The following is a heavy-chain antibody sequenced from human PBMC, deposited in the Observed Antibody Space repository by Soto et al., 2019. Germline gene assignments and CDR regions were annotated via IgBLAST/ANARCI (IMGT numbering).Heavy chain of an antibody. Sequence: QVQLQESGPGLVKPSQTLSLTCTVSGGSISSGGYYWSWIRQHPGKGLEWIGYIYYSGSTYYNPSLKSRVTISVDTSKNQISLKLSSVTAADTAVYYCARAYTQDIVVVPAAISRWFDPWGQGTLVTVSS. CDR2: IYYSGST. V-gene: IGHV4-31*03. CDR3: ARAYTQDIVVVPAAISRWFDP. CDR1: GGSISSGGYY. D-gene: IGHD2-2*01. J-gene: IGHJ5*02.